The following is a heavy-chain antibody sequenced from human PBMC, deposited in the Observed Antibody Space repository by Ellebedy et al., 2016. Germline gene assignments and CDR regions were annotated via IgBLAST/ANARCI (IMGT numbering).Heavy chain of an antibody. CDR2: ISYSGSA. CDR3: ARSPEPFITMVRGVVYGMDV. J-gene: IGHJ6*02. CDR1: GGSISNYY. D-gene: IGHD3-10*01. V-gene: IGHV4-59*06. Sequence: SETLSLTCTVSGGSISNYYWSWIRQPPGKGLEWIGYISYSGSAYYNPSLKSQVTISVDTSQNHFSLELSSVTAADTAVYYCARSPEPFITMVRGVVYGMDVWGQGTTVTVSS.